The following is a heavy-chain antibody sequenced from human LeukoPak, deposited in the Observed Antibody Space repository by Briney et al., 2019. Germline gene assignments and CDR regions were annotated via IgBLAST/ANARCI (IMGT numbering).Heavy chain of an antibody. J-gene: IGHJ4*02. CDR2: FDPEDGET. V-gene: IGHV1-24*01. CDR3: ATDYEVGATGHFDY. Sequence: ASVKVSCKASGYTFTSYGISWVRQAPGQGLEWMGGFDPEDGETIYAQKFQGRVTMTEDTSTDTAYMELSSLRSEDTAVYYCATDYEVGATGHFDYWGQGTLVTVSS. D-gene: IGHD1-26*01. CDR1: GYTFTSYG.